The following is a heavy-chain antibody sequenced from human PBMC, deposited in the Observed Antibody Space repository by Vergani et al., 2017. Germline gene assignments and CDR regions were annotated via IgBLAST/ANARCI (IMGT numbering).Heavy chain of an antibody. Sequence: VELLESGGGLAQPGGSLRVSCSASGFRVTTYYMSWVRQAPGKGLEWVSDIKSDGRTSYAESVRCRFTISRDTSRNAVYLQMNILRVEDTGVYYCTRRECSGTTCYGHYFDLWGNGILVTVSS. J-gene: IGHJ4*01. V-gene: IGHV3-66*02. CDR3: TRRECSGTTCYGHYFDL. CDR1: GFRVTTYY. CDR2: IKSDGRT. D-gene: IGHD2-15*01.